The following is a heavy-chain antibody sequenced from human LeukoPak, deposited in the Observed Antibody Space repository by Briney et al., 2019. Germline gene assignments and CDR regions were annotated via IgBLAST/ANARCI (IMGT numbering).Heavy chain of an antibody. D-gene: IGHD6-13*01. J-gene: IGHJ4*02. CDR2: ISPYNGNT. CDR1: GYTFTSYG. V-gene: IGHV1-18*01. CDR3: ARLGIAAAGIWLDY. Sequence: ASVTVSCKASGYTFTSYGISWVRQAPGQGLEWMGWISPYNGNTNYAQKLQGRVTMTTDTSTSTAYMELRSLRSDDPAVYYCARLGIAAAGIWLDYWGQGTLVTVSS.